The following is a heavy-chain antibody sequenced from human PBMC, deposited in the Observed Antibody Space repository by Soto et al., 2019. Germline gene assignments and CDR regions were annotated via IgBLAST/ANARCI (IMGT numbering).Heavy chain of an antibody. D-gene: IGHD3-3*01. Sequence: SETLSLTCTVSGGSISSSSYYWGWIRQPPGKGLEWIGSIYYSGSTYYNPSLKSRVTISVDTSKTQFSLKLSSVTAADTAVYYCARHVGDTIFGVVIRGLIDYWGQGTLVTVSS. CDR3: ARHVGDTIFGVVIRGLIDY. V-gene: IGHV4-39*01. CDR2: IYYSGST. J-gene: IGHJ4*02. CDR1: GGSISSSSYY.